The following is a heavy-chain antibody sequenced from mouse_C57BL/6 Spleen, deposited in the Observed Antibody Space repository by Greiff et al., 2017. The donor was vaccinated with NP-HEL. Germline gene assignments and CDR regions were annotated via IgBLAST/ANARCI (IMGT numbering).Heavy chain of an antibody. CDR2: INPGSGGT. V-gene: IGHV1-54*01. J-gene: IGHJ4*01. Sequence: QVQLQQSGAELVRPGTSVKVSCKASGSAFTNYLIEWVKQRPGQGLEWIGVINPGSGGTNYNEKFKGKATLTADKSSSTAYMQLSSLTSEDSAVYFCARALYSNFPMDYWGQGTSVTVSS. CDR1: GSAFTNYL. CDR3: ARALYSNFPMDY. D-gene: IGHD2-5*01.